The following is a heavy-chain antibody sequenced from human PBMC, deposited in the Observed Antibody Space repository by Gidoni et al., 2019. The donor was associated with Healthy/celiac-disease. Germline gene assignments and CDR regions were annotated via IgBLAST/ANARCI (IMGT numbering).Heavy chain of an antibody. J-gene: IGHJ3*02. CDR1: CGSISSYY. V-gene: IGHV4-4*07. Sequence: QVQLQESGPGLVKPSETLSLTCTVSCGSISSYYWSWFRQPAGKGLEWIGRIYTSGSTNYNPSLKSRVTMSVDTSKNQFSLKLSSVTAADTAVYYCARVLYCSSTSCYLDAFDIWGQGTMVTVSS. D-gene: IGHD2-2*01. CDR2: IYTSGST. CDR3: ARVLYCSSTSCYLDAFDI.